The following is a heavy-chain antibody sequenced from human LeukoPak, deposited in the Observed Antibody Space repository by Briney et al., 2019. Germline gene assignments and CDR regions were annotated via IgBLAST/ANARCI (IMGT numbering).Heavy chain of an antibody. CDR2: IYSGGST. J-gene: IGHJ3*02. CDR3: ARGVVVVAPDAFDI. V-gene: IGHV3-53*01. Sequence: GGSLRLSCTASGFTFSTYGMHWVRQAPGKGLEWVSVIYSGGSTYYADSVKGRFTISRDNSKNTLYLQMNSLSAEDTAVYYCARGVVVVAPDAFDIWGQGTMVTVSS. CDR1: GFTFSTYG. D-gene: IGHD2-15*01.